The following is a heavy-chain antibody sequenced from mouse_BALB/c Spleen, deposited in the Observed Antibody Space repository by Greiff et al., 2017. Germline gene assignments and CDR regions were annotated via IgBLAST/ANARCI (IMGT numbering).Heavy chain of an antibody. J-gene: IGHJ1*01. CDR2: ISSGSSTI. CDR1: GFTFSSFG. Sequence: EVKLVESGGGLVQPGGSRKLSCAASGFTFSSFGMHWVRQAPEKGLEWVAYISSGSSTIYYADTVKGRFTISRDNPKNTLFLQMTSLRSEDTAMYYCARSGTHYWYFDVWGAGTTVTVSS. CDR3: ARSGTHYWYFDV. D-gene: IGHD1-1*01. V-gene: IGHV5-17*02.